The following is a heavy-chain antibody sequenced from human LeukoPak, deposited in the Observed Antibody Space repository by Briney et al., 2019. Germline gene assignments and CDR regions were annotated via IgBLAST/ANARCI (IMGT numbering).Heavy chain of an antibody. Sequence: SETLSLTCTVSGYSISSGYYWGWIRQPPGKGLEWIGSIYHSGSTYYNPSLKSRVTISVDTTKNQFSLKLSSVTAADTAVYYCARGGWPFDYWGQGTLVTVSS. J-gene: IGHJ4*02. V-gene: IGHV4-38-2*02. CDR1: GYSISSGYY. D-gene: IGHD6-19*01. CDR2: IYHSGST. CDR3: ARGGWPFDY.